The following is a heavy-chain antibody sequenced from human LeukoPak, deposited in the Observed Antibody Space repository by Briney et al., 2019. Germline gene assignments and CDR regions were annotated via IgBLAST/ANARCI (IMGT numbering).Heavy chain of an antibody. CDR2: TYTSGST. CDR3: AAGAGTGAY. CDR1: GGSISSYY. Sequence: PSETLSLTCTVSGGSISSYYWSWIRQPAGKGREWIGRTYTSGSTNYNPSLKSRVTMPVDTSKNQFSLKLSSVTAADTAVYYCAAGAGTGAYWGQGTLVTVSS. J-gene: IGHJ4*02. V-gene: IGHV4-4*07. D-gene: IGHD6-19*01.